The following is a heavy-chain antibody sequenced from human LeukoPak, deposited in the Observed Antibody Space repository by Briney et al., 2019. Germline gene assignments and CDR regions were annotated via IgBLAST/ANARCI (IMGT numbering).Heavy chain of an antibody. CDR2: IYSGGST. D-gene: IGHD3-3*02. V-gene: IGHV3-66*01. J-gene: IGHJ4*02. CDR1: EFTVSSNY. Sequence: PGGSLRLSCTASEFTVSSNYMSWVRQAPGKGLEWVSLIYSGGSTYYVDSVKGRFTVSRDTSRDTLYLQMNSLRAEDTAIYYCARIGGISKGDCWGQGTLVTVSS. CDR3: ARIGGISKGDC.